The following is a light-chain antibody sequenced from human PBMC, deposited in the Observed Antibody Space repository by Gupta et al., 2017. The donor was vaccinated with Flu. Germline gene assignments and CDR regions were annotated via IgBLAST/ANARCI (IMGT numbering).Light chain of an antibody. CDR3: HQRSNWQT. V-gene: IGKV3-11*01. J-gene: IGKJ1*01. CDR2: DAS. Sequence: EAVLTQSPGTLSLSPGERATLSCRASQSLNNYIAWYQQKPGQAPRLLIYDASNMAAGTPPRCSGSGSGTDFTLTISSLEPEDSAIYYCHQRSNWQTFGQGTKVEIK. CDR1: QSLNNY.